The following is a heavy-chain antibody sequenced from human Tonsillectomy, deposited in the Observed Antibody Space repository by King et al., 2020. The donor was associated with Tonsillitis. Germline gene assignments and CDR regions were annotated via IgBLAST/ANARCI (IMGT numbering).Heavy chain of an antibody. CDR1: GYTFTAYY. Sequence: VQLVESGAEVKKPGASVKVSCKASGYTFTAYYLHWVRQAPGQGLEWMGWINPNSDDTKDAQKFQGRVTMTSDTSISTVYMELNRLTSDDTAVYYCARVWRGWYGPEDAFDIWGQGTMLTVSS. CDR3: ARVWRGWYGPEDAFDI. D-gene: IGHD6-19*01. J-gene: IGHJ3*02. CDR2: INPNSDDT. V-gene: IGHV1-2*02.